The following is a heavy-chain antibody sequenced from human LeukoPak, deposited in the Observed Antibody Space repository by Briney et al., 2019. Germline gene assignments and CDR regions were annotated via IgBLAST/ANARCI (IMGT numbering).Heavy chain of an antibody. V-gene: IGHV3-15*04. CDR2: IASKADGGTT. CDR1: GFTFSDAW. Sequence: GGSLRLSCAASGFTFSDAWMSGVRQAPGKGLQWVGRIASKADGGTTDYAAPVKGRFTISRDDSVNTLYLQMDSLKTEDTAVYYCTTEYWGSFNYWGQGTLVTVSS. CDR3: TTEYWGSFNY. D-gene: IGHD7-27*01. J-gene: IGHJ4*02.